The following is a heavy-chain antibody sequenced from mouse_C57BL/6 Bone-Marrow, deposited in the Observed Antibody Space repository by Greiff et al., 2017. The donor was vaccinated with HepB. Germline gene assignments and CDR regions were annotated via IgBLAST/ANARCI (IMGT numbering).Heavy chain of an antibody. CDR1: GYTFTSYW. J-gene: IGHJ2*01. V-gene: IGHV1-50*01. Sequence: QVQLQQPGAELVKPGASVKLSCKASGYTFTSYWMQWVKQRPGQGLEWIGEIDPSDSYTNYNQKFKGKATLTVDTSSNTAYMQLSSLTSEDSAVYYCAREGITTVVADYWGQGTTLTVSS. D-gene: IGHD1-1*01. CDR3: AREGITTVVADY. CDR2: IDPSDSYT.